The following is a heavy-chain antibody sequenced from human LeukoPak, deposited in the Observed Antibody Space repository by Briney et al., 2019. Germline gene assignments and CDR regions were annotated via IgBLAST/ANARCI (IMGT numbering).Heavy chain of an antibody. CDR3: ARDEDGYYY. J-gene: IGHJ4*02. D-gene: IGHD3-22*01. CDR1: GFTFSRYW. V-gene: IGHV3-7*01. CDR2: IKQDGSEK. Sequence: GGSLRLSCAASGFTFSRYWMSWVRQAPAKGLEWVANIKQDGSEKYYVDSVKGRFTISRDNAKNSLYLQMNSLRAEDTAVYYCARDEDGYYYWGQGTLVTVSS.